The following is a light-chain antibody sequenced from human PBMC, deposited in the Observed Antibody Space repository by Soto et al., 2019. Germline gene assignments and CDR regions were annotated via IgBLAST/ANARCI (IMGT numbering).Light chain of an antibody. V-gene: IGKV1D-12*01. Sequence: DIQMTQSPSSVSASVGDRITITCRASQDISTWLAWYQQKPGRAPKLLIYAASSLQSGVPPRFSGSASGTAFTLPISSLQPEDFATYYCQQANTFPPFTFGPGTKVDI. J-gene: IGKJ3*01. CDR2: AAS. CDR3: QQANTFPPFT. CDR1: QDISTW.